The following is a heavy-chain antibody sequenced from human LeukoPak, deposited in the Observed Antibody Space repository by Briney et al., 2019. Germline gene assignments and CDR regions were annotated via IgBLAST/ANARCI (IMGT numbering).Heavy chain of an antibody. J-gene: IGHJ4*02. CDR2: INHSGST. Sequence: PSETLSLTCTVSGGSISSYYWSWIRQPPGKGLEWIGEINHSGSTNYNPSLKSRVTISVDTSKNQFSLKLSSVTAADTAVYYCARGLEAAPDYWGQGTLVTVSS. CDR1: GGSISSYY. D-gene: IGHD2-15*01. V-gene: IGHV4-34*01. CDR3: ARGLEAAPDY.